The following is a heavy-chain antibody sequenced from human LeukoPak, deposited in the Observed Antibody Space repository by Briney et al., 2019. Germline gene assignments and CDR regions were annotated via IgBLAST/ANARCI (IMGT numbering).Heavy chain of an antibody. CDR3: ARREGWELPNWFDP. CDR2: IYYSGST. Sequence: MPSETLSLTCTVSGGSISSSSYYWGWIRQPPGKGLEWIGSIYYSGSTYYNPSLKSRVTISVDTSKNQFSLKLSSVTAADTAVYYCARREGWELPNWFDPWGQGTLVTVSS. J-gene: IGHJ5*02. CDR1: GGSISSSSYY. D-gene: IGHD1-26*01. V-gene: IGHV4-39*01.